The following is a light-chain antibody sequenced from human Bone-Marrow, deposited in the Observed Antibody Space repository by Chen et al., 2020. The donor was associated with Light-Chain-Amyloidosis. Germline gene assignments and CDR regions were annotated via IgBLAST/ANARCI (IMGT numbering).Light chain of an antibody. V-gene: IGKV4-1*01. CDR2: WAS. J-gene: IGKJ2*01. Sequence: DIVMTQSPDSLTVSLGERATINCKSSQSILYSSNNRNYLAWYQQKPGRPPRLLIYWASTRESGVPDRFSGSGSGTDFTLTISSLQAEDVAVYYCQHYYNIPYTFGQGTKLEIK. CDR1: QSILYSSNNRNY. CDR3: QHYYNIPYT.